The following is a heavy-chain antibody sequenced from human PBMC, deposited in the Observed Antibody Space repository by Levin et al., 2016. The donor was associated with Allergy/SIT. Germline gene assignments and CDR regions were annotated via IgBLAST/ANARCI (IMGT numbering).Heavy chain of an antibody. CDR2: IYTSGST. CDR3: ARRTVSGSYNYFDY. D-gene: IGHD1-26*01. CDR1: GGSISSYY. Sequence: SETLSLTCTVSGGSISSYYWSWIRQPAGKGLEWIGRIYTSGSTNYNPSLKSRVTMSVDTSKNQFSLKLTSVTAADTAVYYCARRTVSGSYNYFDYWGQGNLVTVSS. J-gene: IGHJ4*02. V-gene: IGHV4-4*07.